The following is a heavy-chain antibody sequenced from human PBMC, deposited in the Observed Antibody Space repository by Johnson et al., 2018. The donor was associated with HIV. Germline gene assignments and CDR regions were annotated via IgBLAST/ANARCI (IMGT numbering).Heavy chain of an antibody. J-gene: IGHJ3*01. CDR3: AKGGTRYTPGVGFDV. Sequence: VQLVESGGGVVQPGRSLRLSCSASGFTFSSYAMHWVRQAPGKGLEWVAVISYDGSNKYYADSVKGRFTISRDSSKNTLYLQMNSMGTEDTAVYYCAKGGTRYTPGVGFDVWGQGTMVTVSS. D-gene: IGHD1-14*01. V-gene: IGHV3-30*04. CDR2: ISYDGSNK. CDR1: GFTFSSYA.